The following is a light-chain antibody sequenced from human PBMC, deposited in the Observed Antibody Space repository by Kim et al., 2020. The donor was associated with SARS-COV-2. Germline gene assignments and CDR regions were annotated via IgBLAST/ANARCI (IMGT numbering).Light chain of an antibody. Sequence: DIQMTQSPSSLSASVGDRVTITCRASQGISSYVAWYQQKPGDAPKLLIYDASALLRGVPSRFSGSGSGTDFTLTISSLQPEDVATYYCQKYNGAPLTFGQGTKVDIK. J-gene: IGKJ1*01. CDR1: QGISSY. CDR2: DAS. V-gene: IGKV1-27*01. CDR3: QKYNGAPLT.